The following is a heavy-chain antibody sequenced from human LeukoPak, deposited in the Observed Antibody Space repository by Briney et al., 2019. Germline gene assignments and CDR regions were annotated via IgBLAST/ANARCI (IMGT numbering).Heavy chain of an antibody. CDR3: ARVLSGSWDWFDP. CDR2: IKYDGSRT. V-gene: IGHV3-30*02. J-gene: IGHJ5*02. CDR1: GMTFERHG. Sequence: GGSLRLSCAVSGMTFERHGMHWVRQPPGKGLEWVAFIKYDGSRTDYEDSVKGRFTVSRDNAKNTVYLQMNSLRAEDTAVYYCARVLSGSWDWFDPWGQGTLVTVSS. D-gene: IGHD3-22*01.